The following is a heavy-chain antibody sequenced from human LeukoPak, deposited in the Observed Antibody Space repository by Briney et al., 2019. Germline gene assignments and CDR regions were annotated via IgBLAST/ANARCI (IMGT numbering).Heavy chain of an antibody. CDR1: GGPISSYS. CDR2: IYYSGST. CDR3: ARGGYYYDY. Sequence: SETLPLTCTASGGPISSYSWTWIRKPPGRELEWIGYIYYSGSTNYNPYLKSRVTISVDTSKNQFSLKMSSVTAAGTAVYYCARGGYYYDYWGQGTLVTVSS. D-gene: IGHD3-22*01. J-gene: IGHJ4*02. V-gene: IGHV4-59*01.